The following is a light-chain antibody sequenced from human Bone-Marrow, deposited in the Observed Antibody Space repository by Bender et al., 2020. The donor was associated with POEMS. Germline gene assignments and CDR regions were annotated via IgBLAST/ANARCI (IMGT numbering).Light chain of an antibody. Sequence: SYVLTQPPSVSVAPGKTASIACGGDNIGPKRVHWYQQKPGQAPVLVIYQDTKRPSGIPERFSGSNSGNTATLTISGTQAMDEADYHCQTWDSSSVFGGGTKLTVL. CDR1: NIGPKR. CDR2: QDT. V-gene: IGLV3-21*01. CDR3: QTWDSSSV. J-gene: IGLJ3*02.